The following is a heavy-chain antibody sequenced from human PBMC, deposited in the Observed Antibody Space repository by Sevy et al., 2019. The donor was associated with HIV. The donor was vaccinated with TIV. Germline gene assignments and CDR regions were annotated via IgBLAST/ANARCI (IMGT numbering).Heavy chain of an antibody. Sequence: GGSLRLSCAASGFTFSSYAMSWVRQAPGKGLEWVSYISSSSSTIYYADSVRGRFTISRDNAKNSLYLQMNSLRAGDTAVYYCARVPSTGRYGMDVWGQGTTVTVSS. V-gene: IGHV3-48*01. J-gene: IGHJ6*02. CDR3: ARVPSTGRYGMDV. CDR2: ISSSSSTI. CDR1: GFTFSSYA. D-gene: IGHD3-10*01.